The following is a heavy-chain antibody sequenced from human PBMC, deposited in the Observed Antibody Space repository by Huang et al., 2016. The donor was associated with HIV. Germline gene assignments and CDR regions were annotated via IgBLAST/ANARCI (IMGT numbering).Heavy chain of an antibody. CDR1: GYTFTSYG. CDR2: ISAYNGNT. D-gene: IGHD2-2*02. J-gene: IGHJ4*02. CDR3: ARGRDIVVVPAALPPYFDY. Sequence: QVQLVQSGAEVKKPGASVKVSCKASGYTFTSYGISWVRQAPGQGLEWMGRISAYNGNTNYAQKLQGRVTMTTDTATSTAYMELRSLRSDDTAVYYCARGRDIVVVPAALPPYFDYWGQGTLVTVSS. V-gene: IGHV1-18*04.